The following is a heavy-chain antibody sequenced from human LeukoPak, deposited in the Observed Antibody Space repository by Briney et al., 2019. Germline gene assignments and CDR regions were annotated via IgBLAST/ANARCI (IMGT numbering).Heavy chain of an antibody. Sequence: ASVKVSCKASGYTFTSYGISWVRQAPGQGPEWMGWISAYNGNTNYAQKLQGRVTMTTDTSTSTAYMELRSLRSDDTAVYYCARDLGHYYDSSGFTGDAFDIWGQGTMVTVSS. J-gene: IGHJ3*02. CDR2: ISAYNGNT. D-gene: IGHD3-22*01. CDR1: GYTFTSYG. CDR3: ARDLGHYYDSSGFTGDAFDI. V-gene: IGHV1-18*01.